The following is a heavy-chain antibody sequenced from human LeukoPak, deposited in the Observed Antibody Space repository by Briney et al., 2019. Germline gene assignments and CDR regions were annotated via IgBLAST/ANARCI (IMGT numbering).Heavy chain of an antibody. Sequence: ASVKVSCKASGGTFSSYAISWVRQAPGQGLEWMGRIIPILGIANYAQKFQGRVTITADKSTSTAYMELSSLRSEDTAVYYCARGRRYCSGGSCYPFDYWGQGTLVTVSS. CDR2: IIPILGIA. J-gene: IGHJ4*02. CDR1: GGTFSSYA. CDR3: ARGRRYCSGGSCYPFDY. V-gene: IGHV1-69*04. D-gene: IGHD2-15*01.